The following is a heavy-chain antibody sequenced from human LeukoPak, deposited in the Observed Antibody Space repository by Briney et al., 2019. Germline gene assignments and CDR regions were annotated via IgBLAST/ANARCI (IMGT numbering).Heavy chain of an antibody. CDR2: IRSKAYGGTT. Sequence: PGGSLRLSCTASGFTFGDYAMSLFRQAPGKGLEWVGFIRSKAYGGTTEYAASVKGRFTISRDDSKSIAYLQMNSLKTEDTAVYYCTRDMESSWSGYDAFDIWGQGTMVTVSS. J-gene: IGHJ3*02. CDR3: TRDMESSWSGYDAFDI. D-gene: IGHD6-13*01. V-gene: IGHV3-49*03. CDR1: GFTFGDYA.